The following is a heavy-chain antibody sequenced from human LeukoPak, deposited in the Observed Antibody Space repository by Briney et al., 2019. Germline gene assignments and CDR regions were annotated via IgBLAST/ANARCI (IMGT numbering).Heavy chain of an antibody. CDR3: AREHPSYYDLLTGSHTDAFDI. V-gene: IGHV1-46*01. CDR2: INPSGSST. CDR1: GYSFTSHY. Sequence: ASVKVSCKASGYSFTSHYMHWVRQAPGQGLEWLGLINPSGSSTLYAQKFHDRVTLTRDMSTTTDYMELNSLRAEDTAVYYCAREHPSYYDLLTGSHTDAFDIWGQGTMVTVSS. J-gene: IGHJ3*02. D-gene: IGHD3-9*01.